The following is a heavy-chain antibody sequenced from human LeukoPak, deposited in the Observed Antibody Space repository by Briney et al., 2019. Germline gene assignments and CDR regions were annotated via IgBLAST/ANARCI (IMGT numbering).Heavy chain of an antibody. D-gene: IGHD3-22*01. V-gene: IGHV4-4*02. CDR1: GGSISSSNW. Sequence: SETLSLTCAVSGGSISSSNWWSWVRQPPGKGLEWIGEIYHSGSTNYNPSLKSRVTISVDKSKNQFSLKLSSVTAADTAVYYCASGTYYYDSSGYPPDYWGQGTLVTASS. CDR3: ASGTYYYDSSGYPPDY. J-gene: IGHJ4*02. CDR2: IYHSGST.